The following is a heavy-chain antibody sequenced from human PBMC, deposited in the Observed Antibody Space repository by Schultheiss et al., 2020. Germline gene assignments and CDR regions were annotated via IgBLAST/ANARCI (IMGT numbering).Heavy chain of an antibody. J-gene: IGHJ4*02. CDR2: IGTAGDT. V-gene: IGHV3-13*01. D-gene: IGHD3-22*01. CDR3: AKDLRYDSSGYYLRHY. CDR1: GFTFSSYD. Sequence: WGSLRLSCAASGFTFSSYDMHWVRQATGKGLEWVSAIGTAGDTYYPGSVKGRFTISRENAKNSLYLQMNSLRAEDTAVYYCAKDLRYDSSGYYLRHYWGQGTLVTVSS.